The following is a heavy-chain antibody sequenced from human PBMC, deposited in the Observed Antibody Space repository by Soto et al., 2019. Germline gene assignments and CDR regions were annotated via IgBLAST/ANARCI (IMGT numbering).Heavy chain of an antibody. CDR2: ISYDGSNK. J-gene: IGHJ4*02. Sequence: LRLSCAASGFAFSSYGMHWVRQAPGKGLEWVAVISYDGSNKYYADSVKGRFTISRDNSKNTLYLQMNSLRAEDTAVYYCAKDLMGYCSGGSCYGYDYWGQGTLVTVSS. CDR1: GFAFSSYG. CDR3: AKDLMGYCSGGSCYGYDY. V-gene: IGHV3-30*18. D-gene: IGHD2-15*01.